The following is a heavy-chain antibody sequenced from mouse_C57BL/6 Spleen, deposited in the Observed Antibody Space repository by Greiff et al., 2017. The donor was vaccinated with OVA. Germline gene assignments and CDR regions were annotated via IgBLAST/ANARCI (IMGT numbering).Heavy chain of an antibody. CDR3: SRREEAYWYFDV. Sequence: EVKVVESGGGLVKPGGSLKLSCEASGFTFSSYTMSWVRQTPEKRLEWVATISGGGGNTYYPDSVKGRFTLSRDNAKNTLYLQMSSLRSEDTALDYCSRREEAYWYFDVWGTGTTVTVSS. V-gene: IGHV5-9*01. CDR1: GFTFSSYT. J-gene: IGHJ1*03. CDR2: ISGGGGNT.